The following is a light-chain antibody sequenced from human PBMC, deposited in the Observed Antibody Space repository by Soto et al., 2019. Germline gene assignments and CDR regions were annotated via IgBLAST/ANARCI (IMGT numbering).Light chain of an antibody. V-gene: IGKV1-5*01. J-gene: IGKJ1*01. CDR2: DAS. CDR1: ESIRTW. CDR3: QQYHNFPRT. Sequence: DIQMTQSPSTLSASIGDRVTITCRASESIRTWLAWYQHKPGKAPKFLIYDASSLESGVPSRFSGSGSGTEFTLTISNLQPDDFATYFFQQYHNFPRTFGQGTKVEIK.